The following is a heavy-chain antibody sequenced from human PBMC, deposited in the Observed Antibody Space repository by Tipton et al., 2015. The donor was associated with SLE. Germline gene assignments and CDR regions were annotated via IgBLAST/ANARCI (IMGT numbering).Heavy chain of an antibody. CDR3: ARDRGSGSYPHLFDP. D-gene: IGHD3-10*01. CDR1: GGSISSHY. J-gene: IGHJ5*02. Sequence: TLSLTCTVSGGSISSHYWSWIRQPPGKGLEWIGSIYHSGSTYYNPSLKSRVTISVDTSKNQFSLKLSSVTAADTAVYYCARDRGSGSYPHLFDPWGQGTLVTVSS. CDR2: IYHSGST. V-gene: IGHV4-38-2*02.